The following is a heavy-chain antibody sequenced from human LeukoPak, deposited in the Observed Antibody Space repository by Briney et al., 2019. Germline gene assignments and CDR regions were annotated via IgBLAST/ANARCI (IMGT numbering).Heavy chain of an antibody. V-gene: IGHV4-34*01. Sequence: SETLSLTCAVYGGSFSGAYWRWIRQPPGKGLEWIGEINHYGSTSYNPSLKSRVTISVDTSKNQFSLNLNSVTAADTVVYYCARGGYDHNYYYYMDVWGKGTTVTVSS. CDR2: INHYGST. CDR3: ARGGYDHNYYYYMDV. J-gene: IGHJ6*03. D-gene: IGHD5-12*01. CDR1: GGSFSGAY.